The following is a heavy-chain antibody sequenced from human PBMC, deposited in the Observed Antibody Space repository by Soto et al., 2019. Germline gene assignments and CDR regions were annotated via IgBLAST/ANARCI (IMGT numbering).Heavy chain of an antibody. V-gene: IGHV4-39*01. D-gene: IGHD3-22*01. CDR1: GGSISSSTYY. J-gene: IGHJ1*01. CDR3: FVLLGYSSPW. Sequence: SETLSLTYTVSGGSISSSTYYWGWIRQPPGKGLVWIGSIYYDGDSYYNPSLRSRVALSVDTSKNQFSLRLNSVTVADTAVYFCFVLLGYSSPWWGQGTLVTVSS. CDR2: IYYDGDS.